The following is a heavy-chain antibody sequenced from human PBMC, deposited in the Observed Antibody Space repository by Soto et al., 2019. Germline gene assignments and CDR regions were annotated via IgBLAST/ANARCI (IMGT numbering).Heavy chain of an antibody. CDR1: GFTFSNYG. J-gene: IGHJ5*02. V-gene: IGHV3-48*01. CDR2: ITSSSATI. D-gene: IGHD2-15*01. Sequence: GGSLRLSCAASGFTFSNYGMNWVRQAPGKGLEWVSHITSSSATIYYADSVKGRFTISRDNAKSSLYLQMNSLRAEDTAVYYCARDYVSVVNWFDPWGQGTLVTVSS. CDR3: ARDYVSVVNWFDP.